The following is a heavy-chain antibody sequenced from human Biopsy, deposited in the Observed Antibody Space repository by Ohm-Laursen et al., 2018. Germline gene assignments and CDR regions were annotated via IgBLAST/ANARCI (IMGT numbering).Heavy chain of an antibody. V-gene: IGHV4-59*01. D-gene: IGHD2/OR15-2a*01. CDR2: ISDTGST. CDR3: ARATNSTGWPYYYFYGMDV. Sequence: TLSLTCPVSGGSLTGDYWSWIRQSPGKGLEWIGSISDTGSTNYSPSLRGRVTISVDTSRNQFSLRLNSVTAADTAVYYCARATNSTGWPYYYFYGMDVWGQGTTVTVSS. J-gene: IGHJ6*02. CDR1: GGSLTGDY.